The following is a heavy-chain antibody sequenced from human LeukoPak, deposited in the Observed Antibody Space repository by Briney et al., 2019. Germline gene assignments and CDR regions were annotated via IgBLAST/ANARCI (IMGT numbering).Heavy chain of an antibody. D-gene: IGHD3-10*01. V-gene: IGHV4-38-2*01. CDR3: ARGAYGSGSYSLNNWFDP. J-gene: IGHJ5*02. Sequence: SETPSLTCAVSGYSISSGYYWGWIRQPPGKGLEWIGSIYHSGSTYYNPSLKSRVTISVDTSKNQFSLKLSSVTAADTAVYYCARGAYGSGSYSLNNWFDPWGQGTLVTVSS. CDR1: GYSISSGYY. CDR2: IYHSGST.